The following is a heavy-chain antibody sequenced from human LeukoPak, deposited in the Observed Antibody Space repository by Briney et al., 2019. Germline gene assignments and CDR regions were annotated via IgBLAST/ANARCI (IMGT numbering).Heavy chain of an antibody. CDR1: GSISSYY. CDR3: AGVRSTVGWRSFDY. D-gene: IGHD4-23*01. Sequence: SETLSLTCTVDGSISSYYWSWIRQAPGKGLEWIGHSYFIGSPNFNPSLKSRVTISVDTPKNQFSLKLSSVTAADTAVYYCAGVRSTVGWRSFDYWGQGILVTVSS. CDR2: SYFIGSP. J-gene: IGHJ4*02. V-gene: IGHV4-59*08.